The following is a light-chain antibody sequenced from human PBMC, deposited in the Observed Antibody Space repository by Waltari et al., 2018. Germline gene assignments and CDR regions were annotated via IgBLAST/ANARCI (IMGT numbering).Light chain of an antibody. V-gene: IGKV1-5*01. CDR2: KAS. J-gene: IGKJ1*01. CDR1: QSISNW. Sequence: IQVTQSPSTLSASVGDRVTITCRATQSISNWLAWYQQKPGKAPKLLIYKASTVESGVPSRVSGSGSGTEFTLTISSLQPDDFATYFCQQYNNYTPKTFGQGTKVDIK. CDR3: QQYNNYTPKT.